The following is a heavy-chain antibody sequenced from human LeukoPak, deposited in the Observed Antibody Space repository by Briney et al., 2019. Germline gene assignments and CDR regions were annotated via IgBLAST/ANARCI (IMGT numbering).Heavy chain of an antibody. J-gene: IGHJ4*02. D-gene: IGHD1-26*01. Sequence: EASVKVSCKASGGTFSSYAISWVRQAPGQGLEWMGGIIPIFGTANYAQKFQGRVTMTEDTSTDTAYMELSSLRSEDTAVYYCATGPRWDGRDYWGQGTLVTVSS. CDR2: IIPIFGTA. CDR1: GGTFSSYA. V-gene: IGHV1-69*06. CDR3: ATGPRWDGRDY.